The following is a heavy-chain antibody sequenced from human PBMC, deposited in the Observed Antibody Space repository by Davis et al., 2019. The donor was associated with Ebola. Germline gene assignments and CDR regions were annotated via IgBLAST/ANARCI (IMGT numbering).Heavy chain of an antibody. CDR1: GFTFSSYW. CDR3: ARSPPRLIGMVTDY. CDR2: IKQDGSEK. D-gene: IGHD3-3*01. Sequence: GESLKISCAASGFTFSSYWMSWVRPAPGKGLEWVANIKQDGSEKYYVDSVKGRFTISRDNAKNSLYLQMNSLRAEDTTVYYCARSPPRLIGMVTDYWGQGTLVTVSS. V-gene: IGHV3-7*01. J-gene: IGHJ4*02.